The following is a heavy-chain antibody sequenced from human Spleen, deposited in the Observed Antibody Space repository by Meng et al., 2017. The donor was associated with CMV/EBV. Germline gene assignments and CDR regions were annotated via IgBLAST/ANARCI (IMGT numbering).Heavy chain of an antibody. CDR2: IKQDGSEK. D-gene: IGHD2-15*01. CDR3: AGGWSFDY. CDR1: GFTFNKAW. J-gene: IGHJ4*02. Sequence: GGSLRLSCAASGFTFNKAWMGWVRQAPGKGLEWVANIKQDGSEKYYVDSVKGRFTISRDNAKNSLYLQMNSLRAEDTAVYYCAGGWSFDYWGQGTLVTVSS. V-gene: IGHV3-7*01.